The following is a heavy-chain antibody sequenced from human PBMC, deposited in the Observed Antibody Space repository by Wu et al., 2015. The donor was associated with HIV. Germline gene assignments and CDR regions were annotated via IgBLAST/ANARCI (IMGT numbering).Heavy chain of an antibody. CDR1: GYTFTGYY. CDR3: ARDWQFQVTFGDFYMDI. V-gene: IGHV1-2*02. D-gene: IGHD3-3*01. Sequence: QVQLVQSASEMKKSGASMKVSCKTSGYTFTGYYIHWVRQAPGQGLEWMGWINPDTGDTKFAQIFKGRISMTRDTSTTTVNLILASLKSNDTATYYCARDWQFQVTFGDFYMDIWGERDVRSSSP. J-gene: IGHJ6*03. CDR2: INPDTGDT.